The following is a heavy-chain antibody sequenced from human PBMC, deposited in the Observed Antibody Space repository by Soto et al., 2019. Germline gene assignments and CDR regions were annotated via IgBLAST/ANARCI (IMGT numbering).Heavy chain of an antibody. CDR3: ANAIGAYYDFWSGYYKY. CDR1: VFTFDDYA. J-gene: IGHJ4*02. D-gene: IGHD3-3*01. V-gene: IGHV3-9*01. Sequence: SLRLSCASSVFTFDDYAMHWVRQAPGKGLEWVSGISWNSGSIGCADSVKGRFTISRDNAKNSLYLQMNSLRAEDTALYYCANAIGAYYDFWSGYYKYWGQGTLVTVSS. CDR2: ISWNSGSI.